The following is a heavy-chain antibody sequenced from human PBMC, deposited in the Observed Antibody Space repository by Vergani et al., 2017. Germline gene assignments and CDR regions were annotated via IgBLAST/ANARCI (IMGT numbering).Heavy chain of an antibody. CDR1: GDSISSGRYY. CDR3: ATYTVVTPGGYFDY. CDR2: IFTTGST. J-gene: IGHJ4*02. V-gene: IGHV4-61*02. D-gene: IGHD4-23*01. Sequence: QVQLQESGPGLVKPSQTLSLTCTVSGDSISSGRYYWSWIRQPAGKGLEWIGRIFTTGSTNYNPSLKSRVTISVDTSKNQFSLKLSSVTAADTAVYYCATYTVVTPGGYFDYWGQGTLVTVSS.